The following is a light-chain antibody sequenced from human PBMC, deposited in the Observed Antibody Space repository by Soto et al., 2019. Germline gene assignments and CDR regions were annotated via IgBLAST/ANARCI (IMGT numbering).Light chain of an antibody. CDR3: SSYTSSRTLV. CDR2: EVS. V-gene: IGLV2-14*01. Sequence: QSALTQPASVSRSPGQSITISCTGTISDVGGYNYVSWYQQHPGKAPKLMIYEVSNRPSGVSNRFSGSKSGNTASLTISGLQAEDEADYYCSSYTSSRTLVFGGGTKLTVL. CDR1: ISDVGGYNY. J-gene: IGLJ2*01.